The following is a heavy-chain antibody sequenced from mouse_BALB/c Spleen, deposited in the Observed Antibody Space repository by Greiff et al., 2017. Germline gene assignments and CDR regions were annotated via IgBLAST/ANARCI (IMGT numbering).Heavy chain of an antibody. CDR1: GFSLTSYG. CDR3: ARDYYGNYDAMDY. CDR2: IWAGGST. V-gene: IGHV2-9*02. J-gene: IGHJ4*01. D-gene: IGHD2-1*01. Sequence: QVQLKESGPGLVAPSQSLSITCTVSGFSLTSYGVHWVRQPPGKGLEWLGVIWAGGSTNYNSALMSRLSISKDNSKSQVFLKMNSLQTDDTAMYYCARDYYGNYDAMDYWGQGTSVTVSS.